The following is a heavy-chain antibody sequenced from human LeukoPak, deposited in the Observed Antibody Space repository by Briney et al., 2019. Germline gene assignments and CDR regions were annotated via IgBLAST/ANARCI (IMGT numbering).Heavy chain of an antibody. V-gene: IGHV4-39*01. CDR1: GGSITKNGYY. D-gene: IGHD6-19*01. CDR2: IYYSGST. CDR3: ARHDLIAVAGTAFDY. J-gene: IGHJ4*02. Sequence: SETLSLTCSVSGGSITKNGYYWGWIRQPPGKGLEWIGSIYYSGSTHYNPSLKSRVTISVHTSKNQFSLKLSSVTAADTALYYCARHDLIAVAGTAFDYWGQGTLVTVSS.